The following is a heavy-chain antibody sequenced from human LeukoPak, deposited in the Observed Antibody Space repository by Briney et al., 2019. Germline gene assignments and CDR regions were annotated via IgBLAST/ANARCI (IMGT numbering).Heavy chain of an antibody. J-gene: IGHJ3*02. D-gene: IGHD5-18*01. Sequence: TGGSLRLSCAASGFAFSSYGMHWVRQAPGKGLEWVAVISYDGSNKYYADSVKGRFTTSRDNSKNTLYLQMNSLRAEDTAVYYCAKPSGYSYGYSYNAFDIWGQGTMVTVSS. CDR1: GFAFSSYG. CDR3: AKPSGYSYGYSYNAFDI. CDR2: ISYDGSNK. V-gene: IGHV3-30*18.